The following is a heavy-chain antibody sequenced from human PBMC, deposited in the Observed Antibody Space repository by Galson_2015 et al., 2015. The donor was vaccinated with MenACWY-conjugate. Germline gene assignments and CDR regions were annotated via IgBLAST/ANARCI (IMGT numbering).Heavy chain of an antibody. Sequence: LRLSCAASGFAFRSYWMSWVRQAPGKGLEWVANIEQDGREKNYVDSVKGRFTISRDNADNSVYLQMDSLRVEDTAVYYCARDTRGHFDYWGQGTLVTFSS. CDR2: IEQDGREK. CDR3: ARDTRGHFDY. CDR1: GFAFRSYW. V-gene: IGHV3-7*03. J-gene: IGHJ4*02.